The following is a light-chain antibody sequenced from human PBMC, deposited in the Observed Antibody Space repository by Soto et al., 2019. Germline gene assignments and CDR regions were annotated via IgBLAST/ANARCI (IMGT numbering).Light chain of an antibody. CDR1: SSDVGRYTY. Sequence: QSVLTQPPSASGSPGQSVTISCTGTSSDVGRYTYVSWYQQYPGKAPKFIIYEVNKRPSGVPDRFSGSKSGNTASLTVSGLQAEDEADYYCSSYAGSNNVVFGGGTQLTVL. CDR3: SSYAGSNNVV. J-gene: IGLJ2*01. CDR2: EVN. V-gene: IGLV2-8*01.